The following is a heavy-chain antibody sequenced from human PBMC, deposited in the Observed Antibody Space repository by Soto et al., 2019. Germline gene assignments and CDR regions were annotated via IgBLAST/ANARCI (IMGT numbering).Heavy chain of an antibody. CDR1: GGSISSYY. D-gene: IGHD6-13*01. J-gene: IGHJ5*02. CDR2: IYYSGST. CDR3: ARRKAAAVGWFDP. V-gene: IGHV4-59*08. Sequence: PSETLSLTCTVSGGSISSYYWSWIRQPPGKGLEWIGYIYYSGSTNYNPSLKSRVTISVDTSKNQFSLKLSSVTAADTAVYYCARRKAAAVGWFDPWGQGTLVTV.